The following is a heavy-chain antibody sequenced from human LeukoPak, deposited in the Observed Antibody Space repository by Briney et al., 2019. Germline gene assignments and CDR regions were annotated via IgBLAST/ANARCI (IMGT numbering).Heavy chain of an antibody. Sequence: ASVKVSCKASGYTFTSYGISWVRQAPGQGLEWMGWISAYNGNTNYAQRLQGRVTMTTDTSTSTAYMELRSLRSDDTAVYYCARLTMVRGVTPQGWFDPWGQGTLVTVSS. CDR3: ARLTMVRGVTPQGWFDP. D-gene: IGHD3-10*01. CDR1: GYTFTSYG. J-gene: IGHJ5*02. V-gene: IGHV1-18*01. CDR2: ISAYNGNT.